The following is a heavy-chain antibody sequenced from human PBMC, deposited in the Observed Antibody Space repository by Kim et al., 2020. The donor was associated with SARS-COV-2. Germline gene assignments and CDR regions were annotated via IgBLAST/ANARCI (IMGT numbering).Heavy chain of an antibody. V-gene: IGHV3-30*01. Sequence: KSYEHTGEGRITISRDNSKNTLSLQMNSIRAEDTAVYYCARDPAAAGVDPWGQGTLVTVSS. CDR2: K. J-gene: IGHJ5*02. D-gene: IGHD2-15*01. CDR3: ARDPAAAGVDP.